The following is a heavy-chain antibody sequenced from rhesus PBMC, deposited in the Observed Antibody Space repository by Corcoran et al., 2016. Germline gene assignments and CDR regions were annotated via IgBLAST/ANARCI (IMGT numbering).Heavy chain of an antibody. CDR2: IYWDDDE. CDR3: VRRLYGNYFDF. J-gene: IGHJ4*01. CDR1: GFSVSPNGVG. V-gene: IGHV2-174*01. Sequence: QVTLKESGPALVKPTQTLTLTCTFSGFSVSPNGVGVGWIGQPPGEALEWLALIYWDDDEYYSTFLKIRLTISKDASKNQVVLTMTNMDPVDTATYYCVRRLYGNYFDFWGQGVLVTVSS. D-gene: IGHD3-9*01.